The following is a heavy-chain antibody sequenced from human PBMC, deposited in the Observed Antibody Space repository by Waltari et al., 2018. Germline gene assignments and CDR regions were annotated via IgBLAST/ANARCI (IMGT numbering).Heavy chain of an antibody. Sequence: QVQLVESGGGVVQPGRSLRLSCAASGFTFRSHSMHWVRQAPGKGREWLAIISYDGSNKYYADSVKGRFTISRVNSKNTLYLQMNSLRAEDTAVYYCASLMTTVTPSGGDAFDIWGQGTMVTVSS. CDR3: ASLMTTVTPSGGDAFDI. CDR2: ISYDGSNK. CDR1: GFTFRSHS. D-gene: IGHD4-17*01. J-gene: IGHJ3*02. V-gene: IGHV3-30*01.